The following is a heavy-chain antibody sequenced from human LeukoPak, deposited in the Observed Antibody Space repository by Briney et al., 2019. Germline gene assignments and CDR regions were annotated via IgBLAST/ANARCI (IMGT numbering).Heavy chain of an antibody. CDR1: GFTFSSYG. V-gene: IGHV3-30*02. Sequence: PGGSLRLSCAASGFTFSSYGMHWVRQAPGKGLEWVAFIRYDGSNKYYADSVKGRFTISRDNSKNTVFLQMNSLRAEDTAIYYCARDRRDVYNYWGQGTLVTVSS. D-gene: IGHD5-24*01. CDR3: ARDRRDVYNY. J-gene: IGHJ4*02. CDR2: IRYDGSNK.